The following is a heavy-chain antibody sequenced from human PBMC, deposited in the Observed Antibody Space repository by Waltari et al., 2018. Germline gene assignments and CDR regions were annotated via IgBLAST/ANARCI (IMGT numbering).Heavy chain of an antibody. J-gene: IGHJ4*02. CDR1: GYSISSGYY. CDR2: IYHSGST. Sequence: QVQLQESGPGLVKPSETLSLTCTVSGYSISSGYYWGWIRQPPGKGLEWIGSIYHSGSTYYNPSLKSRVTIAVDTSKNQFSLKLSSVTAADTAVYYCARDSPVRDRVFDYWGQGTLVTVSS. V-gene: IGHV4-38-2*02. CDR3: ARDSPVRDRVFDY.